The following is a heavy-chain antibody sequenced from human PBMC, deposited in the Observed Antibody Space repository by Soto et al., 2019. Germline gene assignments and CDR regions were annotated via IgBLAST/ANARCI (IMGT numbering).Heavy chain of an antibody. CDR3: ARGTKVLRFLEWYDHYYYYGMDV. Sequence: SVKVSCKASGGTFSSYAISWVRQAPGQGLEWMGGIIPIFGTANYAQKFQGRVTITADESTSTAYMELSSLRSEDTAVYYCARGTKVLRFLEWYDHYYYYGMDVWGQGTKVTVSS. D-gene: IGHD3-3*01. CDR1: GGTFSSYA. J-gene: IGHJ6*02. CDR2: IIPIFGTA. V-gene: IGHV1-69*13.